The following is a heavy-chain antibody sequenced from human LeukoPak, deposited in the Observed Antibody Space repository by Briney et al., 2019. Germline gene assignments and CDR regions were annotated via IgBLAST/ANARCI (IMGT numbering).Heavy chain of an antibody. Sequence: SVKVSCKASGGTFSSYTISWVRQAPGQGLEWMGRIIPILGIANYAQKFQGRVTITADKSTSTAYMELSSLRSEDTAVYYCARAGLYSGSYFDYWGQGTLVTVSS. CDR1: GGTFSSYT. J-gene: IGHJ4*02. CDR3: ARAGLYSGSYFDY. CDR2: IIPILGIA. V-gene: IGHV1-69*02. D-gene: IGHD1-26*01.